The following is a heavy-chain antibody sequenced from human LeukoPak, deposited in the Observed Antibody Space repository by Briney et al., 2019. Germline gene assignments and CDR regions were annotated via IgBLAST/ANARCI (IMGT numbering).Heavy chain of an antibody. D-gene: IGHD3-3*01. J-gene: IGHJ4*02. CDR2: ISSSGSTI. CDR3: ARSLTIFGVVIGY. V-gene: IGHV3-48*01. Sequence: GGSLRLSCAASGFTFSSYSMNWVRQAPGKGLEWVSYISSSGSTIYYADSVKGRFTISRDNAKNSLYLQMNSLRAEDTAVYYCARSLTIFGVVIGYWGQGTLVTVSS. CDR1: GFTFSSYS.